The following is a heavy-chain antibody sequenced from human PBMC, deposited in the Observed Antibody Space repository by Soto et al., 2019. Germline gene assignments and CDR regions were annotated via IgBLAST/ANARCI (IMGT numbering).Heavy chain of an antibody. CDR2: TSYDGSNN. CDR1: GFTFRSYV. V-gene: IGHV3-33*05. CDR3: ARWGTTGGLDV. Sequence: QVQLVESGGGVVQPGTSLRLSCVGSGFTFRSYVIHWVRQAPGKGLEWVALTSYDGSNNFYGDSVKGRFTISRDNSRNTVELQMDRLRLEDTALYYCARWGTTGGLDVWGQGTLVSVFS. J-gene: IGHJ4*02. D-gene: IGHD3-16*01.